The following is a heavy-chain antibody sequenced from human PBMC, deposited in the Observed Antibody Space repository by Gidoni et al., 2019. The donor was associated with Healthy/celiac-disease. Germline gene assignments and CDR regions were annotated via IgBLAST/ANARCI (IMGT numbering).Heavy chain of an antibody. J-gene: IGHJ4*02. D-gene: IGHD2-2*01. Sequence: DVQLVESGGGLVQPGRSLRLSCAASGFTFDDYAMHWGRQAPGKGLEWVSGISWNSGSRGDADAVKGRFTISRDNAKNALYLQMNSLRAEDTALYYCAKGRGVVVPAEIDYWGQGTLVTVSS. CDR3: AKGRGVVVPAEIDY. V-gene: IGHV3-9*01. CDR1: GFTFDDYA. CDR2: ISWNSGSR.